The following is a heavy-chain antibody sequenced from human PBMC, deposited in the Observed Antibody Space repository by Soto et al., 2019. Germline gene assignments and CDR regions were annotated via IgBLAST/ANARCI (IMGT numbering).Heavy chain of an antibody. D-gene: IGHD1-26*01. CDR1: GYTFTRYG. Sequence: ASVKVSCKASGYTFTRYGISWVRQAPGQGLEWMGWISGYNGDTKYAQKFQGRVTMTIDTSTTTTYMELRSLTSDDTAVYYCARDVGATGDWGQGTLVTGSS. CDR2: ISGYNGDT. CDR3: ARDVGATGD. V-gene: IGHV1-18*01. J-gene: IGHJ4*02.